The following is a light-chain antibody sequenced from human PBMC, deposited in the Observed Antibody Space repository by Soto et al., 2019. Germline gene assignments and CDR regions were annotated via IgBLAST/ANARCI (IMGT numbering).Light chain of an antibody. CDR1: QSVSSN. CDR3: RRCNHWPYT. Sequence: VMTQSPATLSLSPGERATLSCRASQSVSSNLVWYPQKPGKAPRLHIYDSSTRTTGIPARFSGSGSGTEFTLPISSLQSEGFALYFCRRCNHWPYTFGHGTKLEIK. V-gene: IGKV3-15*01. CDR2: DSS. J-gene: IGKJ2*01.